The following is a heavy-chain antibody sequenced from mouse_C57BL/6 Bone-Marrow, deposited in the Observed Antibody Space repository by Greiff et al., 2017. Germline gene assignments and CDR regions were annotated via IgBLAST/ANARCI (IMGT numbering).Heavy chain of an antibody. J-gene: IGHJ2*01. CDR1: GYTFTSYG. D-gene: IGHD2-1*01. V-gene: IGHV1-81*01. CDR3: AAWNFLLDY. Sequence: VQRVESGAELARPGASVKLSCKASGYTFTSYGISWVKQRTGQGLEWIGEIYPRSGNTYYNEKFKGKATLTADTSSNTAYMQLSSLTTEDSAIYYCAAWNFLLDYWGQGTTLTVSS. CDR2: IYPRSGNT.